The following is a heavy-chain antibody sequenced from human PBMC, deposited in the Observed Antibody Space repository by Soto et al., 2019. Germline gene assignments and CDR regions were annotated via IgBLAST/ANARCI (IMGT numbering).Heavy chain of an antibody. CDR2: ISGSGGST. J-gene: IGHJ4*02. V-gene: IGHV3-23*01. D-gene: IGHD3-22*01. Sequence: GASLRLSSAAAGFTFSSYAMRWLRQAPGKVLEWVSTISGSGGSTYYPDSVEGRFTISRENSKTTVYLQMNSLRAEDAAVYYCAKEMTSGYYLFDYWGQGTLVTVSS. CDR1: GFTFSSYA. CDR3: AKEMTSGYYLFDY.